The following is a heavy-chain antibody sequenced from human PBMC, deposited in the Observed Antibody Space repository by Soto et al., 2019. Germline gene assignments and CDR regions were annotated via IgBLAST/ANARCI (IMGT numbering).Heavy chain of an antibody. J-gene: IGHJ4*02. CDR1: GFSFSYYT. Sequence: PGGSLRLSCAASGFSFSYYTMNWVRQAPGNGLVWVSSIRTSSSYKYSADLLKGRFHISRDNAKNSLYLQMDSLRVEDTAVYYCGKVADSGYYTVERWGQGTLVTVSS. D-gene: IGHD3-22*01. CDR3: GKVADSGYYTVER. CDR2: IRTSSSYK. V-gene: IGHV3-21*01.